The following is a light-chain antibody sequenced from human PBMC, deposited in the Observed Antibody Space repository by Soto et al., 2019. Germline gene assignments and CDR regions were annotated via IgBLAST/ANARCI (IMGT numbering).Light chain of an antibody. J-gene: IGLJ1*01. CDR2: DAI. V-gene: IGLV2-11*01. CDR3: CSYAGNIWV. Sequence: QSVLTQPRSVSGSPGQSVTISCTGTSSDVGAYNYVSWYQQHPGKAPKLMIYDAIKRPSGIPDRFSGSKSGNTASLTIAGLQAEDEADYYCCSYAGNIWVFGTGTKVTV. CDR1: SSDVGAYNY.